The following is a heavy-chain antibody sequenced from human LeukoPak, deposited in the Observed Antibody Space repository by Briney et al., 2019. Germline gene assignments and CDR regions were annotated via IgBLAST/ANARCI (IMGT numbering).Heavy chain of an antibody. CDR2: ISSDGSST. CDR3: AKDLAGSGSYSFDY. Sequence: PGGSLRLSCAASGFTFSSYWMHWVRQAPGKGLVWVSRISSDGSSTSYADSVKGRFTISRDNAKNTLYLQMNSLRAEDTAVYYCAKDLAGSGSYSFDYWGQGTLVTVSS. J-gene: IGHJ4*02. D-gene: IGHD1-26*01. CDR1: GFTFSSYW. V-gene: IGHV3-74*01.